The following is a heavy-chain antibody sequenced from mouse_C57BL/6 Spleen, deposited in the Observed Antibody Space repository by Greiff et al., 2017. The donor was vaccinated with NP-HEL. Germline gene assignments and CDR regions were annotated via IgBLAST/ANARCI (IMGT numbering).Heavy chain of an antibody. J-gene: IGHJ2*01. CDR1: GFTFTDYN. Sequence: VQLQQSGPELVKPGASVKIPCKASGFTFTDYNMDWVKQSHGKSLEWIGDINPNNGGTSYNQKFKGKATLTVDKSSSTAYMELRSLTSEDTAVYYCARGYYLDYWGQGTTLTVSS. V-gene: IGHV1-18*01. CDR2: INPNNGGT. CDR3: ARGYYLDY.